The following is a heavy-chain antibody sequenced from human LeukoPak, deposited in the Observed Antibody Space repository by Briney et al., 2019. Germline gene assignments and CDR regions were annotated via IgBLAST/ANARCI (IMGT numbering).Heavy chain of an antibody. CDR1: GFTFSSYA. CDR2: ICSNGSST. J-gene: IGHJ4*02. Sequence: GGSLRLSCAASGFTFSSYAMHWVRQAPGRGLEYVSAICSNGSSTYYANSVKGRFTISRDTTKHTLYLQMGSLRAQDMAVYYCARVTDSRGWYGDYWGEGTLVSHSS. V-gene: IGHV3-64*01. D-gene: IGHD6-19*01. CDR3: ARVTDSRGWYGDY.